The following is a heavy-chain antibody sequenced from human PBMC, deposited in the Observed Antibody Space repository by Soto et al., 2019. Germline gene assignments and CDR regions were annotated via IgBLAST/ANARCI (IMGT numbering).Heavy chain of an antibody. D-gene: IGHD3-9*01. V-gene: IGHV4-31*03. CDR3: ARTVLGPDLLADSFVDYYYYMDV. Sequence: PSETLSLTCTVSGGSVSSGGYYWSWIRQHPGKGLEWIGYIYYSGSTYYNPSLKSRVTISVDTSKNQFSLKLNSVTAADTAVYYCARTVLGPDLLADSFVDYYYYMDVWGRGTTVTVSS. CDR2: IYYSGST. J-gene: IGHJ6*03. CDR1: GGSVSSGGYY.